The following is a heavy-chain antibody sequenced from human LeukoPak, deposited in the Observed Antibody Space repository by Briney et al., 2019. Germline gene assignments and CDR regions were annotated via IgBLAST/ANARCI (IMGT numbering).Heavy chain of an antibody. CDR3: AKAHRGLWDFDY. D-gene: IGHD4/OR15-4a*01. J-gene: IGHJ4*02. CDR1: GFTFSSYA. V-gene: IGHV3-23*01. CDR2: ISGSGGST. Sequence: GGSLRLSCAASGFTFSSYAMSWVRQAPGKGLEWVSTISGSGGSTYYADSVEGRFTISRDNSKNTLYLQMNSLRAEDTAVYYCAKAHRGLWDFDYWGQGTLVTVSS.